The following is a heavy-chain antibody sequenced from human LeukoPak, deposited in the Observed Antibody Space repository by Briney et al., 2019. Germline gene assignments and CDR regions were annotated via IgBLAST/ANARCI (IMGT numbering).Heavy chain of an antibody. J-gene: IGHJ6*03. V-gene: IGHV6-1*01. Sequence: SQTLSLTCAISGDSVSSNSAAWNWIRQSPSRGLEWLGRTYYRSKWYNDYAVSVKSRITINPDTSKNQFSLQLNSVTPEDTAVYYCARDYAYGRSYYYYYYMDVWGKGTTVTISS. CDR2: TYYRSKWYN. CDR3: ARDYAYGRSYYYYYYMDV. CDR1: GDSVSSNSAA. D-gene: IGHD3-16*01.